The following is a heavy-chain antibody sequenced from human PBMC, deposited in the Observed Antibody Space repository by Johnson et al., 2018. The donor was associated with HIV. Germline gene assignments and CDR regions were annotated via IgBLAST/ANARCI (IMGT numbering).Heavy chain of an antibody. V-gene: IGHV3-66*01. CDR3: ARDLVSLEDAFDI. Sequence: VQLVESGGGLVQPGGSLRLSCAASGFTVSSNYMSWVRQAPGKGLEWVSVIYSGGSTYYADSVKGKFTISRDNSKNRLYLQMNSLRAEETAVYYCARDLVSLEDAFDIWGQGTMVTVSS. J-gene: IGHJ3*02. D-gene: IGHD3-16*02. CDR1: GFTVSSNY. CDR2: IYSGGST.